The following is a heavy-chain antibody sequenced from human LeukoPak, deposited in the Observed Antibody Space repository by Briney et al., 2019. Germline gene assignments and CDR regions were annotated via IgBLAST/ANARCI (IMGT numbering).Heavy chain of an antibody. CDR3: ARDRPIPAAAPGWFDP. CDR1: GYSISSGYY. D-gene: IGHD2-2*01. J-gene: IGHJ5*02. Sequence: SETLSLTCTVSGYSISSGYYWGWIRQPPGKGLGWIGSIYHSGSTYYNPSLKSRVTISVDTSKNQFSLKLSSVTAADTAVYYCARDRPIPAAAPGWFDPWGQGTLVTVSS. V-gene: IGHV4-38-2*02. CDR2: IYHSGST.